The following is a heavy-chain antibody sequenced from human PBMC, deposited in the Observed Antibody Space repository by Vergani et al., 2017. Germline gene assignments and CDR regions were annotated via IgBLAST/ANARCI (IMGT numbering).Heavy chain of an antibody. V-gene: IGHV3-9*01. J-gene: IGHJ4*02. Sequence: EVQLLESGGGLVQPGGSLRLSCAASGFTFSSYAMSWVRQAPGKGLEWVSGISWNSGIIGYADSVKGRFTISRDNAKNSLYLQMNSLRAEDTALYYCAKDISYDSSGYYDYWGQGTLVTVSS. D-gene: IGHD3-22*01. CDR3: AKDISYDSSGYYDY. CDR2: ISWNSGII. CDR1: GFTFSSYA.